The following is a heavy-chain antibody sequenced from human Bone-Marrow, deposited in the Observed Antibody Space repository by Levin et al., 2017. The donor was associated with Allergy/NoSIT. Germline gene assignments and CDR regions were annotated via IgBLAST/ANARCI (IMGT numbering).Heavy chain of an antibody. CDR3: ARSIYGDYATGY. J-gene: IGHJ4*02. Sequence: GESLKISCAASGFTFSSYSMNWVRQAPGKGLEWVSSISSSSSYIYYADSVKGRFTISRDNAKNSLYLQMNSLRAEDTAVYYCARSIYGDYATGYWGQGTLVTVSS. D-gene: IGHD4-17*01. CDR2: ISSSSSYI. CDR1: GFTFSSYS. V-gene: IGHV3-21*01.